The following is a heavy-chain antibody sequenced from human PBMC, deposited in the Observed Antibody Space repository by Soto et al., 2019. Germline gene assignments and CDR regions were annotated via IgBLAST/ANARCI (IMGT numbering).Heavy chain of an antibody. J-gene: IGHJ4*02. Sequence: ASVKVSCKASGYTFTGYYMHWVRQAPGQGLEWMGWINPNSDGTNYARKFQGRVTMTRDTSISTAYMELSRLRSDDTAVYYCARDFGETWNDVSYGFHYWGQGTLVTVSS. V-gene: IGHV1-2*02. CDR3: ARDFGETWNDVSYGFHY. D-gene: IGHD1-1*01. CDR2: INPNSDGT. CDR1: GYTFTGYY.